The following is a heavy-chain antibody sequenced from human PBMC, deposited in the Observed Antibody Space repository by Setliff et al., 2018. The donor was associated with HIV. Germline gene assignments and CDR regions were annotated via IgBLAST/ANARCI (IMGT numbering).Heavy chain of an antibody. V-gene: IGHV3-9*01. CDR1: GFSFKDCA. D-gene: IGHD6-19*01. Sequence: PGGSLRLSCRVSGFSFKDCAMHWVRLAPGKGLEWVSGIRWDIGTKQYAASVRGRFTISRDNAKNSLYLEMNSLRPEDSAFYYCVKGKRSDSTSGWGYYLDAWGKGTTVTVSS. CDR2: IRWDIGTK. J-gene: IGHJ6*03. CDR3: VKGKRSDSTSGWGYYLDA.